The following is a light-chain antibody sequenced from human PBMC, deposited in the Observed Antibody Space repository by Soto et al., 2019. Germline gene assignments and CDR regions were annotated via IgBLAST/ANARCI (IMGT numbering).Light chain of an antibody. CDR2: EVN. CDR3: FSHRSGDSHV. Sequence: QSALTQPASVSGSPGQSITISCTGTSSDIGNYNLVSWFQQHPGKAPKLFIYEVNRRPSGVSDRLSGSKTGNTASLTISGLQAEDEADYYCFSHRSGDSHVFGTGTKVTVL. CDR1: SSDIGNYNL. V-gene: IGLV2-14*02. J-gene: IGLJ1*01.